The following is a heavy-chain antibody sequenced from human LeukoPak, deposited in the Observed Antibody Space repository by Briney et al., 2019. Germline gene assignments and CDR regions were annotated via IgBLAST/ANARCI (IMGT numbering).Heavy chain of an antibody. V-gene: IGHV1-18*01. CDR3: ARDLTRIKSSGWYFIRFDP. J-gene: IGHJ5*02. CDR2: ISAYNGNT. CDR1: GYPFTSYG. D-gene: IGHD6-19*01. Sequence: ASVKVSCKASGYPFTSYGISWVRQAPGQGLEWMGWISAYNGNTNYAQKLQGRVTMTTDTSTSTAYMELRSLRSDDTAVYYCARDLTRIKSSGWYFIRFDPWGQGTLVTVSS.